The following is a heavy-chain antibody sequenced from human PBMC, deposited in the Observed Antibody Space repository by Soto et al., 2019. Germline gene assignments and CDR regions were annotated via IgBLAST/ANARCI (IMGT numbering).Heavy chain of an antibody. CDR3: TTDEIAARYMYYYGMDV. CDR1: GFTFSNAW. CDR2: IKSKTDGGTT. Sequence: KPGGSLRLSCAASGFTFSNAWMNWARQAPGKGLEWVGRIKSKTDGGTTDYAAPVKGRFTISRDDSKNTLYLQMNSLKTEDTAVYYCTTDEIAARYMYYYGMDVWGQGTTVTVSS. J-gene: IGHJ6*02. D-gene: IGHD6-6*01. V-gene: IGHV3-15*07.